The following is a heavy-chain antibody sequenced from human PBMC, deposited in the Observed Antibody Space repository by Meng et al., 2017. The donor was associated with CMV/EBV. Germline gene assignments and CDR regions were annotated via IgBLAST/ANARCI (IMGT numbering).Heavy chain of an antibody. J-gene: IGHJ4*02. Sequence: GGSLRLSCAASGFTFSSYSMNWVRQAPGKGLEWISSISSSSSYIYYADSVKGRFTISRDNAKNSLYLQMNSLRAEDTAVYYCARAPGSYYDYWGQGTLVTVSS. CDR3: ARAPGSYYDY. CDR1: GFTFSSYS. V-gene: IGHV3-21*01. CDR2: ISSSSSYI. D-gene: IGHD1-26*01.